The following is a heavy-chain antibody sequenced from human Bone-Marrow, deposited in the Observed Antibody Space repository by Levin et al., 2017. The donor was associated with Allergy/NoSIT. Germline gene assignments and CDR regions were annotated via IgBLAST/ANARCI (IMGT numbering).Heavy chain of an antibody. J-gene: IGHJ6*02. CDR1: GHTLNELS. CDR3: ARVESGGRYYYGMDV. D-gene: IGHD2-15*01. V-gene: IGHV1-24*01. Sequence: ASVKVSCKVSGHTLNELSMHWVRQAPGKGLEWMGGFDLKNGGTIYAQKLQGRVTMTEDTSTDTAYMELSSLRSEDTAVYYCARVESGGRYYYGMDVWGQGTTVTVSS. CDR2: FDLKNGGT.